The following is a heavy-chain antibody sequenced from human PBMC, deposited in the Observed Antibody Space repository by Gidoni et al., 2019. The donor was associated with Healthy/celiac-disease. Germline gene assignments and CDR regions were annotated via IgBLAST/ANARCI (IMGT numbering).Heavy chain of an antibody. D-gene: IGHD4-17*01. CDR3: ASHGFDAFDI. CDR1: GFPFSSYG. J-gene: IGHJ3*02. V-gene: IGHV3-30*03. CDR2: ISYDGSNK. Sequence: QVQLVESGGGVVQSGRSLRLSCAASGFPFSSYGMHWVRPAPGKGLEWVAVISYDGSNKYYADSVKGRFTISRDNSKNTLYLQMNSLRAEDTAVYYCASHGFDAFDIWGQGTMVTVFS.